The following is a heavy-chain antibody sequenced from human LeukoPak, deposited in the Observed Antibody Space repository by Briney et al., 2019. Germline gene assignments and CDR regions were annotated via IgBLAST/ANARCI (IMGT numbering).Heavy chain of an antibody. CDR1: GFTFSRYW. Sequence: GGSLRLSCAASGFTFSRYWMAWVRQAPGKGLEWVANIKQDGSEKYYVDSVKGRFTISRDNAKNSLFLQMNSLRAEDTAVYYFAGGFYSGSFDPWGQGTLVTVSS. CDR2: IKQDGSEK. CDR3: AGGFYSGSFDP. V-gene: IGHV3-7*02. D-gene: IGHD1-26*01. J-gene: IGHJ5*02.